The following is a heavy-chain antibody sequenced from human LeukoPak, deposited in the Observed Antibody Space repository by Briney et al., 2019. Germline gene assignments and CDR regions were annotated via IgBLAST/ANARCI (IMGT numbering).Heavy chain of an antibody. CDR3: ARDRVTMVRGDSGWFDP. Sequence: PSETLSLTCAVYGGSFSGYYWSWIRQPPGKGLEWIGYIYYSGSTNYNPSLKSRVTISVDTSKNQFSLKLSSVTAADTAVYYCARDRVTMVRGDSGWFDPWGQGTLVTVSS. D-gene: IGHD3-10*01. J-gene: IGHJ5*02. CDR2: IYYSGST. CDR1: GGSFSGYY. V-gene: IGHV4-59*01.